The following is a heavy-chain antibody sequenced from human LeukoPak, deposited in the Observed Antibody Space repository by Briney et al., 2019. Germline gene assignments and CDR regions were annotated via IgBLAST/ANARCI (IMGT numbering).Heavy chain of an antibody. CDR3: ASGGITIFGVIID. CDR2: ISSSSSYI. V-gene: IGHV3-21*01. Sequence: GSLRLSCAASGFTFSSYSMNWVRQAPGKGLEWVSSISSSSSYIYYADSVKGRFTISRDNAKNSLYLQMNSLRAEDTAVYYCASGGITIFGVIIDWGQGTLVTVSS. CDR1: GFTFSSYS. D-gene: IGHD3-3*01. J-gene: IGHJ4*02.